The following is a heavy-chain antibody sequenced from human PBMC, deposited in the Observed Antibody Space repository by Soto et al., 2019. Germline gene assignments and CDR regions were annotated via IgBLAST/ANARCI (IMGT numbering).Heavy chain of an antibody. CDR1: GFTFISYA. CDR2: LTSSGSNT. J-gene: IGHJ2*01. CDR3: ARAGLDSSGYYAYWYFDL. Sequence: QLLESGGGLVQSGGSLRLSCAASGFTFISYAMIWVRQAPGKGLERVSALTSSGSNTYYPDSVKGRFTISRDNSKNTLYLQMNSLRAEDTAVYYCARAGLDSSGYYAYWYFDLGVRGTLVTVSS. V-gene: IGHV3-23*01. D-gene: IGHD3-22*01.